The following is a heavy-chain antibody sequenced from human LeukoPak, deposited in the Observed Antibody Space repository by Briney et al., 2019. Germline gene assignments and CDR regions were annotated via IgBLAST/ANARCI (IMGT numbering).Heavy chain of an antibody. Sequence: TSETLSLTCAVYGGSFSGYYWSWIRQPPGKGLEWIGEINHSGSTNYNPSLKSRVTISVDTSKNQFSLKLSSVTAADTAVYYCARGRSYDFWSGYFHYGMDVWGQGTTVTVSS. J-gene: IGHJ6*02. CDR1: GGSFSGYY. CDR2: INHSGST. D-gene: IGHD3-3*01. V-gene: IGHV4-34*01. CDR3: ARGRSYDFWSGYFHYGMDV.